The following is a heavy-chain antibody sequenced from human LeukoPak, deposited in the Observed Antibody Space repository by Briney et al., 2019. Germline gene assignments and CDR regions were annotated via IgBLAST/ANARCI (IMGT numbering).Heavy chain of an antibody. CDR3: VGDLNSAARSFFDY. CDR1: VSTFISFG. J-gene: IGHJ4*02. CDR2: ISGYTGNT. Sequence: ASVKVSSTASVSTFISFGFSCVRQAPGQGPEWMGWISGYTGNTNYAQRFQGRVTTTTDTSTSTAYMELRTLRSDDTAVYYCVGDLNSAARSFFDYWGPGTLVTVSS. V-gene: IGHV1-18*01. D-gene: IGHD6-6*01.